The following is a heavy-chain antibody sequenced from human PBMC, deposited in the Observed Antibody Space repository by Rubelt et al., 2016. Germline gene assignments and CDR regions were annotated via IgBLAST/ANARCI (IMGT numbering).Heavy chain of an antibody. CDR3: ASLVEGLDSSYYYMDV. Sequence: GLEWMGWMNPNSGNTGYAQKFQGRVTMTRDTSISTAYMELSRLRSDDTAVYYCASLVEGLDSSYYYMDVWGKGTTVTVSS. D-gene: IGHD1-1*01. J-gene: IGHJ6*03. V-gene: IGHV1-2*02. CDR2: MNPNSGNT.